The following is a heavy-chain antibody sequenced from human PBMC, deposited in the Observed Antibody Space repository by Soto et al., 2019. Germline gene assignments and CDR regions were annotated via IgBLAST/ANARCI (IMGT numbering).Heavy chain of an antibody. CDR2: IYDSGST. CDR3: AAPPRY. D-gene: IGHD6-6*01. V-gene: IGHV4-59*01. J-gene: IGHJ4*02. Sequence: SETLSLTCAVYGGSFSGYYLTWIRQPPGKGLEWIGYIYDSGSTNYNPSLKSRVTISVDTSKNQFSLKLTSVTAADTAVYYCAAPPRYWGQGTLVTVSS. CDR1: GGSFSGYY.